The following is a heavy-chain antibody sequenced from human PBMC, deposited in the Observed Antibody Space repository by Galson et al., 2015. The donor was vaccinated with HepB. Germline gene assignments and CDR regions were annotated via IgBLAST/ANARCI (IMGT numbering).Heavy chain of an antibody. J-gene: IGHJ4*02. CDR1: GYTFADYY. CDR3: ARDTRVGPTTPFDY. V-gene: IGHV1-46*04. D-gene: IGHD1-26*01. CDR2: INPSGAST. Sequence: SVKVSCKASGYTFADYYIHWVRQAPGQGLEWMGIINPSGASTNYAQKLQGRITMTRDTSTSTFYMVLSSLRSEDTAVYYYARDTRVGPTTPFDYWGQGTLVTVSS.